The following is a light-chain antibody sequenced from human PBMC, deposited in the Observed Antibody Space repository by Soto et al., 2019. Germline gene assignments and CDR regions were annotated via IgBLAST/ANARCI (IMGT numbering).Light chain of an antibody. J-gene: IGKJ5*01. CDR2: GTS. CDR3: QQYGSSPIT. CDR1: QSVSSPY. V-gene: IGKV3-20*01. Sequence: EIVLTQSPGTLSLSPGERATLSCRASQSVSSPYFAWYQQKPGQPPRLLMYGTSSRATGIPDRFSGSGSGTDFPLTISRLEPEDSAVYFCQQYGSSPITFGQGTRLEIK.